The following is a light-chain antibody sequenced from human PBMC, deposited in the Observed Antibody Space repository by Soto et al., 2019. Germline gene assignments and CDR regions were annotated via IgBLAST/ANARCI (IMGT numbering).Light chain of an antibody. Sequence: DMQMTPSRSTLTASVRESVAKSWRASQSISSWLAWYQQKPGKAPKLLIYDASSLESGVPSRFSGSGSGTESTLTSSGLPPEEFATYYCQQYSSYPGTFGQGTKVDIK. CDR3: QQYSSYPGT. CDR1: QSISSW. J-gene: IGKJ1*01. CDR2: DAS. V-gene: IGKV1-5*01.